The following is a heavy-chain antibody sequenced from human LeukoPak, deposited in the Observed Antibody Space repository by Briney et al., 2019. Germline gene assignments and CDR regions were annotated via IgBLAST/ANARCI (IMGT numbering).Heavy chain of an antibody. J-gene: IGHJ4*02. CDR3: ARAGSGSGWYFDY. V-gene: IGHV1-18*01. CDR2: ISPYNGNT. CDR1: AYTSAICD. Sequence: ASVKVSCEASAYTSAICDVSWARQAPGQGLEWMGWISPYNGNTRYAQEFQGRVAMTTDTSTTTAYMELRGLRFNDTAVYYCARAGSGSGWYFDYWGQGTLVTVSS. D-gene: IGHD6-19*01.